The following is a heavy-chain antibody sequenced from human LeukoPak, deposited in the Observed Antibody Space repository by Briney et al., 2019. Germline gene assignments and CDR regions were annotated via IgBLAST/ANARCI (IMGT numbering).Heavy chain of an antibody. J-gene: IGHJ6*03. CDR1: GFTFDDYG. Sequence: GASLRLSCAASGFTFDDYGMSWVRQAPGKGLEWVSGINWNGGSTGYADSVKGRFTISRDNAKNSLYLQMNSLRAEDTALYYCARDRGVLEWSGPYYMDVWGKGTTVTVSS. CDR2: INWNGGST. D-gene: IGHD3-3*01. CDR3: ARDRGVLEWSGPYYMDV. V-gene: IGHV3-20*04.